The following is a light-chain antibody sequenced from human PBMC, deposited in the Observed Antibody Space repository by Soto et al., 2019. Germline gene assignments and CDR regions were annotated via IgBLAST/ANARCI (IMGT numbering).Light chain of an antibody. J-gene: IGLJ3*02. CDR3: AAWDDSLTGWV. V-gene: IGLV1-47*01. CDR1: RSNIESND. Sequence: QTVVTQPPSASGTPGQRVTISCSGSRSNIESNDVYWYHQLPGTAPKLLIYRNDQRPSGVPDRFSGSRSGTSASLAISGLRSDDEADYYCAAWDDSLTGWVFGGGTKLTVL. CDR2: RND.